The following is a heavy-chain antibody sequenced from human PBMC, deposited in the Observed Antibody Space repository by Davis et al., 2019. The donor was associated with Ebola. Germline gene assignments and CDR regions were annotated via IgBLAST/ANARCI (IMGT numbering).Heavy chain of an antibody. CDR2: ISGSGGST. V-gene: IGHV3-23*01. CDR3: ARYSEVSGAFDI. J-gene: IGHJ3*02. Sequence: GESLKISCAASGFTFSSYAMSWVRQAPGKGLEWVSAISGSGGSTYYADSVKGRFTISRDNSKNTLYLQMNSLRAEDTAVYYCARYSEVSGAFDIWGQGTMVTVSS. D-gene: IGHD1-14*01. CDR1: GFTFSSYA.